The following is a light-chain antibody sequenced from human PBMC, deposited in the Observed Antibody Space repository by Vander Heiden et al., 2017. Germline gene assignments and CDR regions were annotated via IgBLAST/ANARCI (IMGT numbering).Light chain of an antibody. CDR3: QSYDSSNHGV. Sequence: NFMLTQPHSVSESPGKTVTLSCTGSSGSIASNYVQWYQQRPGSAPTTVIYEDNQRPSGVPDRFSGSIDSSSNSASLTISGLKTEDEADYYCQSYDSSNHGVFGTGTKVTVL. CDR1: SGSIASNY. V-gene: IGLV6-57*02. J-gene: IGLJ1*01. CDR2: EDN.